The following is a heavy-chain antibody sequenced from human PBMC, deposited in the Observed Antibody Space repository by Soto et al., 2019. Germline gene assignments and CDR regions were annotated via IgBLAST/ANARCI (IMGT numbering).Heavy chain of an antibody. J-gene: IGHJ5*02. V-gene: IGHV4-59*08. Sequence: QVQLQESGPGLVRPSETLSLTCTVSGGSISHYYWSWIRQPPGKGLECIGYIYYSGSTNYNPSLKSRVTISVDMSKNQMSLKLSSVTAADTAVYYCARRDDYSDYVAWFDPWGQGTLVTVSS. CDR1: GGSISHYY. CDR3: ARRDDYSDYVAWFDP. CDR2: IYYSGST. D-gene: IGHD4-17*01.